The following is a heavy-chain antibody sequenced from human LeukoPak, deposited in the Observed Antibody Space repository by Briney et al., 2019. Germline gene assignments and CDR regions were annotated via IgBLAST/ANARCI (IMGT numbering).Heavy chain of an antibody. D-gene: IGHD3-10*01. CDR2: ISSSSSYI. V-gene: IGHV3-21*01. CDR1: GFTFSSYS. CDR3: AKEGSGSYYPYYYYYYTDV. J-gene: IGHJ6*03. Sequence: GGSLRLSCAASGFTFSSYSMNWVRQAPGKGLEWVSSISSSSSYIYYADSVKGRFTISRDNAKNSLYLQMNSLRAEDAAVYYCAKEGSGSYYPYYYYYYTDVWGKGTTVTVSS.